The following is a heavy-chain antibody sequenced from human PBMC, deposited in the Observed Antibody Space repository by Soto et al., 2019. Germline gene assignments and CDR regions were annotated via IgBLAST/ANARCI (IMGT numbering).Heavy chain of an antibody. V-gene: IGHV5-51*01. CDR2: IYPGDSDT. D-gene: IGHD6-13*01. Sequence: GESLKISCKGSGYSFLNYWIGWVRQMPGKGLEWMGIIYPGDSDTRYSPSFQGQVTISADKSISTAYLQWSSLKASDTAMYYCARQKAAGVLYYGMDVWGQGTTVTVSS. CDR1: GYSFLNYW. J-gene: IGHJ6*02. CDR3: ARQKAAGVLYYGMDV.